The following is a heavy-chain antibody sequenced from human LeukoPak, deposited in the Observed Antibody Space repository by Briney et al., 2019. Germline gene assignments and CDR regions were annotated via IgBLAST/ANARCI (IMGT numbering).Heavy chain of an antibody. J-gene: IGHJ5*02. Sequence: PSETLSLTCAVYGGSFSGYYWSWIRQPPGKGLEWIGEINHSGSTNYNPSLKSRVTISVDTSKNQFSLKLNSVTAADTAVYYCARGVYPLRYNHFKGGFDPWGQGTLVTVSS. D-gene: IGHD1-1*01. CDR3: ARGVYPLRYNHFKGGFDP. CDR2: INHSGST. CDR1: GGSFSGYY. V-gene: IGHV4-34*01.